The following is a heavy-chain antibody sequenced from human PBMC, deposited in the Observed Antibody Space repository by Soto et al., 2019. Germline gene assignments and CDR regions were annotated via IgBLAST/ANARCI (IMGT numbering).Heavy chain of an antibody. CDR2: TYYRSQWFN. D-gene: IGHD6-19*01. CDR1: GDSDSSNIAA. V-gene: IGHV6-1*01. Sequence: SQALSLTCAISGDSDSSNIAAWSWIRQSPSRGLEWLGRTYYRSQWFNDYAGSVKGRIAINVDTSKNQISLQLNSVTPEDTAVYYCARIAYGSAIVWGQGTLLTVSS. J-gene: IGHJ4*02. CDR3: ARIAYGSAIV.